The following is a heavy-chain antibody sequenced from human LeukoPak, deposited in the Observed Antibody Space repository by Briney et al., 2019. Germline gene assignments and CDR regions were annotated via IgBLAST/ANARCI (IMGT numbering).Heavy chain of an antibody. Sequence: GGSLRLSCAASGFTFSSYAMSWVRQAPGKGLEWVSAISGSGGSTYYADSVKGRFTISRDNSKNTLYLQMNSLRTEDTAVYYCAKDLMRYFDWLPPTSFDYWGQGTLVTVSS. V-gene: IGHV3-23*01. D-gene: IGHD3-9*01. CDR1: GFTFSSYA. J-gene: IGHJ4*02. CDR2: ISGSGGST. CDR3: AKDLMRYFDWLPPTSFDY.